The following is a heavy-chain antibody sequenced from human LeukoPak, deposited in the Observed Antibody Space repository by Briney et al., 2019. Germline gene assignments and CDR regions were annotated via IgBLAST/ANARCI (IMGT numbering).Heavy chain of an antibody. Sequence: GESLKISCKGSGYSFTSYWIGWVRQMPGKGLEWMGIIYPGDSDTRYSPSFQGQVTISADKSISTAYLQWSSLKASDTAIYYCARQIAVAANAFDIWGQGTMVTVSS. CDR3: ARQIAVAANAFDI. V-gene: IGHV5-51*01. CDR1: GYSFTSYW. J-gene: IGHJ3*02. D-gene: IGHD6-19*01. CDR2: IYPGDSDT.